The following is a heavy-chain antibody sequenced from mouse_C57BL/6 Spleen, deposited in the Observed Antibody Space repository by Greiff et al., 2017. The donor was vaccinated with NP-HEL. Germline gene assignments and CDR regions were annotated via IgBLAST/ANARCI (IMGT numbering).Heavy chain of an antibody. CDR2: ISSGGDYI. Sequence: DVMLVESGEGLVKPGGSLKLSCAASGFTFSSYAMSWVRQTPEKRLEWVAYISSGGDYIYYADTVKGRFTISRDNARNTLYLQMSSLKSEDTAMYYCTRDRYGSSFDYGGQGTTLTVSS. CDR1: GFTFSSYA. J-gene: IGHJ2*01. D-gene: IGHD1-1*01. CDR3: TRDRYGSSFDY. V-gene: IGHV5-9-1*02.